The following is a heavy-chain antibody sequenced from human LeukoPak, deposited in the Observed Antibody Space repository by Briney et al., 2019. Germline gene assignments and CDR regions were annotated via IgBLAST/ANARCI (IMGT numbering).Heavy chain of an antibody. CDR2: ISSSSYI. Sequence: KSGGSPRLSCAASGFTFSSYSMNWVRQAPGKGLEWVSSISSSSYIYYADSVKGRFTITRDNAKNSLYLQMNSLRAEDTAVYYCARSTVTTPDYWGQGTLVTVST. CDR1: GFTFSSYS. J-gene: IGHJ4*02. CDR3: ARSTVTTPDY. D-gene: IGHD4-17*01. V-gene: IGHV3-21*01.